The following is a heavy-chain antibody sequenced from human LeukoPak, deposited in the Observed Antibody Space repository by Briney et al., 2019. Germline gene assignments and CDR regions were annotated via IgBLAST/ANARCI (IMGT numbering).Heavy chain of an antibody. D-gene: IGHD6-19*01. V-gene: IGHV1-69*06. CDR2: IIPIFGTA. CDR3: ARVFLGVGAVAGPMGDYYYYMDV. J-gene: IGHJ6*03. CDR1: GGTFSSYA. Sequence: SVKVSCKASGGTFSSYAISWVRQAPGQGLEWMGGIIPIFGTANYAQKFQGRVTITADKSTSTAYMELSSLRSEDTAVHYCARVFLGVGAVAGPMGDYYYYMDVWGKGTTVTVSS.